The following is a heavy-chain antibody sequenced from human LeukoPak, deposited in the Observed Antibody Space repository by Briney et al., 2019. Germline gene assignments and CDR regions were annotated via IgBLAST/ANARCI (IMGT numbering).Heavy chain of an antibody. J-gene: IGHJ1*01. D-gene: IGHD3-10*01. V-gene: IGHV3-7*01. CDR1: GFTFSSYS. CDR2: INNDGSDK. CDR3: AFLVREPQH. Sequence: GGSLRLSCAASGFTFSSYSMNWVRQAPGKGLEWVAMINNDGSDKSYVDSLKGRFTISRDNAKNSLFLQMSSLTAEDTAVYYCAFLVREPQHWGRGTLVTVSS.